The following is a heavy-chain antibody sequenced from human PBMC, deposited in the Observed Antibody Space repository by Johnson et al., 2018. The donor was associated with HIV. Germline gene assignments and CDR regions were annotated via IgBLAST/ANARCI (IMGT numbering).Heavy chain of an antibody. J-gene: IGHJ3*01. V-gene: IGHV3-30*03. CDR1: GFSFGDYA. Sequence: QVQLVESGGGVVQPGGSLRLSCAASGFSFGDYAMHWVRQAPGKGLEWVAVISFDGTTKYYADSVKGRFTISRDNSTNTLYLQMNSLRVEDTALYLCARGRVSMKVVDLRGGGFDFWGQGTKVTVSS. CDR2: ISFDGTTK. D-gene: IGHD3-22*01. CDR3: ARGRVSMKVVDLRGGGFDF.